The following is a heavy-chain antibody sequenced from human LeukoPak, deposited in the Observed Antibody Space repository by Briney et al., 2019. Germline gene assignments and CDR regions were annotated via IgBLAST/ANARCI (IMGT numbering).Heavy chain of an antibody. CDR1: GFTFSRYG. V-gene: IGHV3-48*03. D-gene: IGHD2-2*01. J-gene: IGHJ4*02. CDR2: ISSSGSTI. CDR3: AREPEYQLLIDY. Sequence: PGGSLRLSCAASGFTFSRYGMNWVRQAPGKGLEWVSYISSSGSTIYYADSVKGRFTISRDNAKNSLYLQMNSLRAEDTAVYYCAREPEYQLLIDYWGQGTLVTVSS.